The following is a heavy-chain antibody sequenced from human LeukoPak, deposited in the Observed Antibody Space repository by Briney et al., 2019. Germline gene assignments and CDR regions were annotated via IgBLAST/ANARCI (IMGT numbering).Heavy chain of an antibody. V-gene: IGHV4-4*07. D-gene: IGHD3-22*01. Sequence: SETLSLTCTVSGGSISSYYWSWIRQPAGKGLEWIGRIYTSGSTNYNPSLKSRVTMSVDTSKNQFSLKLSSVTAADKAVYYCAREPYDSTDPYYFDYWGQGTLVTVSS. CDR3: AREPYDSTDPYYFDY. CDR2: IYTSGST. J-gene: IGHJ4*02. CDR1: GGSISSYY.